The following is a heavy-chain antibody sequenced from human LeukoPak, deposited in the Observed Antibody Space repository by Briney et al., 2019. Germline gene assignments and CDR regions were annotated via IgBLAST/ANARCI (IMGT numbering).Heavy chain of an antibody. D-gene: IGHD2-2*01. CDR2: IKQDGSDI. CDR3: ARLSNTEGSSTCYRASDI. CDR1: GFPFTTHW. Sequence: GGSLRLSCAASGFPFTTHWMRWVRQPPGKGGVWVANIKQDGSDIYYVESVKGRFTISRDNAKNSLYLKMNSLRAEDTIVYYCARLSNTEGSSTCYRASDIWGQGTIVTVSS. V-gene: IGHV3-7*01. J-gene: IGHJ3*02.